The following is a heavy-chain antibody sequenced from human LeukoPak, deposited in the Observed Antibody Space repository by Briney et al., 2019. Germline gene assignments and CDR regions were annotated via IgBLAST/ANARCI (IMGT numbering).Heavy chain of an antibody. J-gene: IGHJ4*02. CDR2: ISGSGGST. CDR1: GFTFSSYA. V-gene: IGHV3-23*01. CDR3: AKAREPGIVGATAFDY. Sequence: GGSLRLSCAASGFTFSSYAMSWVRQAPGKGLGWVSAISGSGGSTYYADSVKGRFTISRDNSKNTLYLQMNSLRAEDTAVYYCAKAREPGIVGATAFDYWGQGTLVTVSP. D-gene: IGHD1-26*01.